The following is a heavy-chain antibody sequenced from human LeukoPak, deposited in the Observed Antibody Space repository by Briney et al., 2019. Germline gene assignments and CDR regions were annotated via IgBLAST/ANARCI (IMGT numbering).Heavy chain of an antibody. V-gene: IGHV3-7*03. D-gene: IGHD3-9*01. CDR2: IKQDGSEK. J-gene: IGHJ4*02. CDR3: ARSGEGDILTGYPFDY. CDR1: GFTFSTSG. Sequence: GGSLRLSCAASGFTFSTSGMHWVRQAPGKGLEGVANIKQDGSEKFYIDSVKGRFTISRDNSKNTLYLQMNSLRAEDTAVYYCARSGEGDILTGYPFDYWGQGTLVTVSS.